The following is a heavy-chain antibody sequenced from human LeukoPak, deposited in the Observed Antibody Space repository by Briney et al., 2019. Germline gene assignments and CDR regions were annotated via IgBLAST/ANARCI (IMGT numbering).Heavy chain of an antibody. CDR3: AKDGPTYYYYYMDG. D-gene: IGHD3/OR15-3a*01. CDR1: GFTFSSYA. J-gene: IGHJ6*03. CDR2: ISGSGGSK. Sequence: PGGSLTLSCAASGFTFSSYAMSWVRHAPGKGLESVSAISGSGGSKYYADSVQGRFTISRDNSKNTLYLQMNSLRAEDTAVYYCAKDGPTYYYYYMDGGGKGTTGTVS. V-gene: IGHV3-23*01.